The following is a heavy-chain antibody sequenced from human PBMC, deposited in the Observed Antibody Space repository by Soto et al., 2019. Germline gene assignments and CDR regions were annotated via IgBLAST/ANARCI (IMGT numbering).Heavy chain of an antibody. Sequence: ASVKVSCKASGYSLSGYYLHWVRQAPGQGPEWMGWINPNSGGTKYVQKFQGRVTMTRDTSISTVYLELSRLRSDDTAVYYCARGWGIAAPGPNWFDPWGHGTLVTVSS. CDR3: ARGWGIAAPGPNWFDP. CDR2: INPNSGGT. D-gene: IGHD6-13*01. V-gene: IGHV1-2*02. J-gene: IGHJ5*02. CDR1: GYSLSGYY.